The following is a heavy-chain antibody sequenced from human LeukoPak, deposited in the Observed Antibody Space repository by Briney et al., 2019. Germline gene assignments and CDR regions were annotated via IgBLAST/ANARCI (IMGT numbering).Heavy chain of an antibody. V-gene: IGHV4-59*01. CDR1: GGSISSYY. Sequence: PSETLSLTCTVSGGSISSYYWSWIRQPPGKGLEWIGYIYYSGSTNYNPSLKSRVTISVDTSKNQFSLKLSSVTAADTAVYYCARVTVYCSGGSCYQHPYYFDYWGQGTLVTVSS. D-gene: IGHD2-15*01. CDR2: IYYSGST. J-gene: IGHJ4*02. CDR3: ARVTVYCSGGSCYQHPYYFDY.